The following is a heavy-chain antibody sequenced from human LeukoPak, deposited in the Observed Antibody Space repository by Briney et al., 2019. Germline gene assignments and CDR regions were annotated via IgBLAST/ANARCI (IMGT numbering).Heavy chain of an antibody. CDR3: ARDVAEAGRFYYYYGMDV. CDR2: IYYSGST. Sequence: SETLSLTCTVSGGSISSGGYYWSWLRQHPGTGVEWIGYIYYSGSTYYNPSLKSRVTISVDTSKNQFSLKLSSVTAADTAVYYCARDVAEAGRFYYYYGMDVWGKGTTVTVSS. D-gene: IGHD6-19*01. CDR1: GGSISSGGYY. V-gene: IGHV4-31*03. J-gene: IGHJ6*04.